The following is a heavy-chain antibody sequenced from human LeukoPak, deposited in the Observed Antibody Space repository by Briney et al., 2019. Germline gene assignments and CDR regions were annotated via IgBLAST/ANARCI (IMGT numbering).Heavy chain of an antibody. CDR3: ASDSTKDCSSTNCYVGNAFDI. CDR1: GASIRSHY. D-gene: IGHD2-2*01. CDR2: INYSGST. J-gene: IGHJ3*02. V-gene: IGHV4-59*11. Sequence: SETLSLTCTVSGASIRSHYWSWIRQPPGKGLEWIAYINYSGSTNSNPSLKSRVAISVDTSKNQFSLKLNSVTAADTAVYYCASDSTKDCSSTNCYVGNAFDIWGPGTMVTVSS.